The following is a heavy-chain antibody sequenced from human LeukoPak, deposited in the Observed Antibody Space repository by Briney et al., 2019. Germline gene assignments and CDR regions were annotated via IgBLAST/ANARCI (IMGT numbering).Heavy chain of an antibody. Sequence: SETLSLTCTVSGGSISSSSYYWGWIRQPPGKGLEWIGSIYYSGSTYYNPSLESRVTISVDTSKNQFSLKLSSVTAADTAVYYCARLGWELLQGYHYWGQGTLVTVSS. CDR2: IYYSGST. CDR3: ARLGWELLQGYHY. D-gene: IGHD1-26*01. J-gene: IGHJ4*02. V-gene: IGHV4-39*01. CDR1: GGSISSSSYY.